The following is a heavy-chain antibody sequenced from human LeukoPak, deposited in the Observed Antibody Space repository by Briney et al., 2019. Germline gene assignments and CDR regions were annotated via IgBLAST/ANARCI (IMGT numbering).Heavy chain of an antibody. CDR3: ARDRGTSGWGVTQLNWFDP. CDR2: IIPIFGTA. CDR1: GGTFSSYA. Sequence: SVKVSCKASGGTFSSYAISWVRQAPGQGLEWMGGIIPIFGTANYAQKFQGRVTITADKSTSTAYMELSSLRSEDTAVYYCARDRGTSGWGVTQLNWFDPWGQGTLVTVSS. J-gene: IGHJ5*02. V-gene: IGHV1-69*06. D-gene: IGHD6-19*01.